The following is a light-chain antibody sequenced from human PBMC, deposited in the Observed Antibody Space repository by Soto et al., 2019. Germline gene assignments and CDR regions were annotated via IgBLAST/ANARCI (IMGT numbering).Light chain of an antibody. Sequence: IQMNQSPSTLSASVGDRVTITCRASQSITNWLAWYQQKPGKAPKLLVYDASSLESGVPSRFSGSGSGTEFTLTISSLQPDDFATYYCQQYNSYAWTFGQGTKVDIK. J-gene: IGKJ1*01. CDR3: QQYNSYAWT. CDR2: DAS. CDR1: QSITNW. V-gene: IGKV1-5*01.